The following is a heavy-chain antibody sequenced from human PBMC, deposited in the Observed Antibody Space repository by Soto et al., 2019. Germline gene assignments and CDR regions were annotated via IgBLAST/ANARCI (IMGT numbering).Heavy chain of an antibody. J-gene: IGHJ6*02. CDR1: GGTFSSYA. CDR2: IIPIFGTA. V-gene: IGHV1-69*06. CDR3: ARGKKSSYGPDLGMDV. D-gene: IGHD5-18*01. Sequence: QVQLVQSGAEVKKPGSSVKVSCKASGGTFSSYAISWVRQAPGQGLEWMGGIIPIFGTANYAQKFKGRVTISADKSTSTAYMELSRLRSEDTAVYYCARGKKSSYGPDLGMDVWGQGTTVTVSS.